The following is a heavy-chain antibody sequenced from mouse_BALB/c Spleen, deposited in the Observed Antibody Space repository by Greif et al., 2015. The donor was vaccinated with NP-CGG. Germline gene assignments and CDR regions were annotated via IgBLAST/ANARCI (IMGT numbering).Heavy chain of an antibody. D-gene: IGHD4-1*01. CDR3: ARDWYFDY. J-gene: IGHJ2*01. CDR1: GYTFTSSW. CDR2: IHPNSGNT. V-gene: IGHV1S130*01. Sequence: QVQLQQSGSVLVRPGASVKLSCKASGYTFTSSWMHWAKQRPGQGLEWIGEIHPNSGNTNYNEKFKGKATLTVDTSSSTAYVDLSSLTSEDSAVYYCARDWYFDYWGQGTTLTASS.